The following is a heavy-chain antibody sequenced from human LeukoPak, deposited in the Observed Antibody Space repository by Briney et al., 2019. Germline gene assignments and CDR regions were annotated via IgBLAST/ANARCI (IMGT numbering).Heavy chain of an antibody. V-gene: IGHV4-39*07. D-gene: IGHD5-12*01. CDR1: GGSIRSLGYS. Sequence: SETLSLTCSVSGGSIRSLGYSWGWIRQPPGKGLEWIASMYYTGTTYYNPSLKSRVTMSVDTSKDQFSLNLTSVTAADTAVFYCARSVSAYAGRGWFDPWGQGTLVTVSS. CDR3: ARSVSAYAGRGWFDP. CDR2: MYYTGTT. J-gene: IGHJ5*02.